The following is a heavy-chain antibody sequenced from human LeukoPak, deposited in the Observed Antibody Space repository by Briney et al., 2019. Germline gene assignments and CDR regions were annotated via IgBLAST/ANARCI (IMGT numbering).Heavy chain of an antibody. J-gene: IGHJ4*02. Sequence: GGSLRLSCAASGFTFSSYWMSWVRQAPGKGLEWVANIKQDGSEKYYVDSVKGRFTISRDNSKNTLYLQMNSLRAEDTAVYYCAKDLDDAPKGSIEYSSSPIDYWGQGTLVTVSS. CDR2: IKQDGSEK. CDR1: GFTFSSYW. V-gene: IGHV3-7*03. D-gene: IGHD6-6*01. CDR3: AKDLDDAPKGSIEYSSSPIDY.